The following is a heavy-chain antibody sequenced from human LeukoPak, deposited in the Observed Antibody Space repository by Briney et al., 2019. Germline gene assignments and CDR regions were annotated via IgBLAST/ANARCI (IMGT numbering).Heavy chain of an antibody. CDR1: GGTFSIYA. J-gene: IGHJ1*01. V-gene: IGHV1-69*13. D-gene: IGHD3-22*01. CDR2: IIPIFGTA. Sequence: SVKVSCKASGGTFSIYAISWVRQAPGQGLEWMGGIIPIFGTANYAQKFQGRVTITADESTSTAYMELSSLRSEDTAVYYCARGSNLYDSREYFQHWGQGTLVTVSS. CDR3: ARGSNLYDSREYFQH.